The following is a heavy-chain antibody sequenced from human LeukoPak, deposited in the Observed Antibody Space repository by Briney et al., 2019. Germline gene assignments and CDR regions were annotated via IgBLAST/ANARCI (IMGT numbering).Heavy chain of an antibody. J-gene: IGHJ6*02. V-gene: IGHV3-30*18. CDR2: ISYDGSNK. CDR1: GFTFSSYG. CDR3: AKSQGGCSSTSCRYYGIDV. Sequence: GGSLRLSCAASGFTFSSYGMHWVRQAPGKGLEWVAVISYDGSNKYYADSVKGRFTISRDNSKNTLYLQMNSLRAEDTAVYYCAKSQGGCSSTSCRYYGIDVWGQGTTVTVSS. D-gene: IGHD2-2*01.